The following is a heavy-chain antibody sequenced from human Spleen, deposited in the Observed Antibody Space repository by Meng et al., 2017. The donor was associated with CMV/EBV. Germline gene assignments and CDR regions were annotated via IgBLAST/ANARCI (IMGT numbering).Heavy chain of an antibody. CDR2: IYYTGST. CDR1: GGSISSHY. J-gene: IGHJ4*02. Sequence: SETLSLTCSVSGGSISSHYWSWIRQPPGKGLEWLGYIYYTGSTNYNPSLKNRVTISVDTSKNQFSLRLTSVTAADTAVYYCARWYCGSSAFCYTYYFDHWGQGALVTVSS. D-gene: IGHD2-2*02. CDR3: ARWYCGSSAFCYTYYFDH. V-gene: IGHV4-59*11.